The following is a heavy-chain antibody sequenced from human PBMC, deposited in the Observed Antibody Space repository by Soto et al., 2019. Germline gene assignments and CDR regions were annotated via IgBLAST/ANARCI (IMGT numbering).Heavy chain of an antibody. CDR3: AKALRWASEGVVTSGDY. CDR1: GFTFSSYG. Sequence: QVQLVESGGGVVQPGRSLRLSCAASGFTFSSYGMHWVRQAPGKGLEWVAVISYDGSNKYYADSVKGRFTISRDNSKNMLYLQMNSLRAEDTAVYYCAKALRWASEGVVTSGDYWGQGTLVTVSS. V-gene: IGHV3-30*18. J-gene: IGHJ4*02. D-gene: IGHD3-3*01. CDR2: ISYDGSNK.